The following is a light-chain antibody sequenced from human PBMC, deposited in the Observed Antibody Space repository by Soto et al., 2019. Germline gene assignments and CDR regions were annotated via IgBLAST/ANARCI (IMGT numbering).Light chain of an antibody. CDR3: LGYDSAPTWT. J-gene: IGKJ1*01. CDR1: QGISTY. Sequence: DIQMTTSPSSLSPSVGDRVTITCRASQGISTYLAWYQQKPGKIPELLIYAAATLQSGVPSRFSGRGSGTDFTLTISNLQPEDVATYYCLGYDSAPTWTFGKGTKADIK. V-gene: IGKV1-27*01. CDR2: AAA.